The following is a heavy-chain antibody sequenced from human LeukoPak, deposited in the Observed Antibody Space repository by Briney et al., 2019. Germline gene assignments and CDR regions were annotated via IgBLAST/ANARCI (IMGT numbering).Heavy chain of an antibody. D-gene: IGHD6-6*01. V-gene: IGHV1-2*02. CDR3: ARAYTLYSSSPAVPDY. CDR1: GYTFTGYY. Sequence: GASVKVSCKASGYTFTGYYMHWVRQAPGQGLEWMGWINPNSGGTNYAQKFQDRVTMTRDTSISTAYMNLSRLRSDDTAVYYCARAYTLYSSSPAVPDYWGQGTLVTVSS. CDR2: INPNSGGT. J-gene: IGHJ4*02.